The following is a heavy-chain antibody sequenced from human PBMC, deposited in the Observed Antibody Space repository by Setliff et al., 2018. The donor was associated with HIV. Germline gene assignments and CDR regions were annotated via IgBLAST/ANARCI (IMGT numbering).Heavy chain of an antibody. CDR2: ISAYNGDT. CDR3: ARVSDYDYVWGSYRNFDY. V-gene: IGHV1-18*01. J-gene: IGHJ4*02. CDR1: GYIFNSYG. Sequence: ASVKVSCKASGYIFNSYGITWVRQAPGQGLEWMGWISAYNGDTNYAQKVQGRVTMTTDTSTSTAYMEFRSLRSDDTAVSYCARVSDYDYVWGSYRNFDYWGQGTLVTVSS. D-gene: IGHD3-16*02.